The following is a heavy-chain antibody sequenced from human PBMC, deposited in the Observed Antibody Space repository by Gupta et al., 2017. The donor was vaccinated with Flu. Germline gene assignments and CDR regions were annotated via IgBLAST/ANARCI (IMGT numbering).Heavy chain of an antibody. CDR2: LTGNGAET. Sequence: EVQLLESGGRSLQPGGSRRPSCSASGFIFQVSPMTCVRRAPGKGLEWVSFLTGNGAETFYAASVKGRFTVSRDNSEGTVFLQMNSLAAEDTAVYYCAKGGVGTSGLDSWGQGVLITVSS. D-gene: IGHD1-26*01. CDR1: GFIFQVSP. V-gene: IGHV3-23*01. J-gene: IGHJ5*01. CDR3: AKGGVGTSGLDS.